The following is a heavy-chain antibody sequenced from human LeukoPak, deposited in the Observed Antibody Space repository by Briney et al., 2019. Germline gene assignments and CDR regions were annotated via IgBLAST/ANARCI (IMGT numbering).Heavy chain of an antibody. CDR3: AKSRGSSEVGYFDY. CDR2: ISWNSGSI. CDR1: GFTFDDYA. J-gene: IGHJ4*02. Sequence: PGGSLRLSCAASGFTFDDYAMHWVRQAPGKGLEWFSGISWNSGSIGYADSVKGRFTISRGNAKNSLYLQMNSLRAEDMALYYCAKSRGSSEVGYFDYWGQGTLVTVSS. V-gene: IGHV3-9*03. D-gene: IGHD6-6*01.